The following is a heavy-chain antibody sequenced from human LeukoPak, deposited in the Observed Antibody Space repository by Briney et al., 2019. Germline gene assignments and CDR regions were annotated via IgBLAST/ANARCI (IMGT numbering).Heavy chain of an antibody. CDR2: INHRGSS. V-gene: IGHV4-34*01. Sequence: SETLSLTCAVYGGSFNNYYWSWIRQPPGKGLEWIGEINHRGSSNYNPSLKSRVTISVDTSKNQFSLKLSSVTAADTAVYYCARGGHSGWYFDYWGQGTLVTVSS. CDR1: GGSFNNYY. J-gene: IGHJ4*02. CDR3: ARGGHSGWYFDY. D-gene: IGHD6-19*01.